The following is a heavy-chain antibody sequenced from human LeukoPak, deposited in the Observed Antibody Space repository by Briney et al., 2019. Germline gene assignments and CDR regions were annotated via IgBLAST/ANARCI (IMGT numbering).Heavy chain of an antibody. D-gene: IGHD2-8*02. CDR2: IKEDGREK. V-gene: IGHV3-7*01. Sequence: GGSLRLSCAACGFTFSGYWMSWLRQAPGKGLEWVANIKEDGREKYYVDYVKGRFTISRVNAKKSQYLQMNSLRVEDSAVFYVARSYCTETPYRNWFDPWGQGTLVTVSS. CDR1: GFTFSGYW. J-gene: IGHJ5*02. CDR3: ARSYCTETPYRNWFDP.